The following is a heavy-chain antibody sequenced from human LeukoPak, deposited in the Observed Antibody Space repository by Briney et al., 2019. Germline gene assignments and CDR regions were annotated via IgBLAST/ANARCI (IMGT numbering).Heavy chain of an antibody. V-gene: IGHV1-18*01. CDR2: ISAYNGNT. D-gene: IGHD5-12*01. J-gene: IGHJ5*02. Sequence: ASVKVSCKASGYTFTSYGISWVRQAPGQGLEWMGWISAYNGNTNYAQKLQGRVTMTTDTSTSTAYMELRSLRSDDTAVYYCARVVVWSGYALPNWFDPWGQGTLVTVSS. CDR1: GYTFTSYG. CDR3: ARVVVWSGYALPNWFDP.